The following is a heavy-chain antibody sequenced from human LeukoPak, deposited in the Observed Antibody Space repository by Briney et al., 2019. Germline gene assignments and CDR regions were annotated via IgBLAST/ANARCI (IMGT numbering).Heavy chain of an antibody. D-gene: IGHD2-2*01. CDR3: ARRLRYCSSTSCQTGGWFDP. J-gene: IGHJ5*02. CDR1: GGSFSSYY. CDR2: INHSGST. Sequence: SETLSLTCAVYGGSFSSYYWSWIRQPPGKGLEWIGEINHSGSTNYNPSLKSRVTISVDTSKNQFSLKLSSVTAADTAVYYCARRLRYCSSTSCQTGGWFDPWGQGTLVTVSS. V-gene: IGHV4-34*01.